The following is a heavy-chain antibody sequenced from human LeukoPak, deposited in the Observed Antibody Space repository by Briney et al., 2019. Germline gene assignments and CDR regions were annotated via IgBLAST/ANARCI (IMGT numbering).Heavy chain of an antibody. Sequence: GGSLTLSCAASGFTFSNYGMHWVRQAPGKGLEWVAFIRYDGSNETYADSVKGRFIISRDNSKNTLYLQMNSLRAEDTAVYYCARSGWELPQYYFDYWGQGTLVTVSS. CDR2: IRYDGSNE. V-gene: IGHV3-30*02. CDR3: ARSGWELPQYYFDY. D-gene: IGHD1-26*01. CDR1: GFTFSNYG. J-gene: IGHJ4*02.